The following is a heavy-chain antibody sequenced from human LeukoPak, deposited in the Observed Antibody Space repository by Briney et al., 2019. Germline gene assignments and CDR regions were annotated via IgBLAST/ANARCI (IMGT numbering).Heavy chain of an antibody. V-gene: IGHV4-31*03. D-gene: IGHD1-14*01. Sequence: SQTLSLTCTVSGGSISSGGYYWSWIRQHPGKGLEWIGYIYYSGTTYYNPSLKSRVTISVDTSKNQFSLKLSSVTAADPAVYYCARSRYHDRYYFDYWGQGTLVTVSS. J-gene: IGHJ4*02. CDR1: GGSISSGGYY. CDR2: IYYSGTT. CDR3: ARSRYHDRYYFDY.